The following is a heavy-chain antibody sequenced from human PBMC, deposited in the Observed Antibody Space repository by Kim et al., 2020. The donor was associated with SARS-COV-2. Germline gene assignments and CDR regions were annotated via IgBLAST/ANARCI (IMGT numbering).Heavy chain of an antibody. Sequence: GGSLRLSCAASGFTFNDFPMHWVRQLPGKGLEWVAGISWESSWTTTRTVYADSVKGRFTISRDSAKNSLYLQINSLRPEDTALYYCVKDIGRSPSGSPSIDSFYYVFDVWGQGTAVTVSS. CDR3: VKDIGRSPSGSPSIDSFYYVFDV. CDR1: GFTFNDFP. D-gene: IGHD3-10*01. CDR2: ISWESSWTTTRT. V-gene: IGHV3-9*01. J-gene: IGHJ6*02.